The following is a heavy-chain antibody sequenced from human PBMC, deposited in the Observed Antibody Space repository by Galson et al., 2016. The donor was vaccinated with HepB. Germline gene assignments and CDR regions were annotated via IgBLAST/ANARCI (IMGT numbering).Heavy chain of an antibody. CDR2: ISVYNGNT. D-gene: IGHD6-13*01. J-gene: IGHJ6*02. V-gene: IGHV1-18*01. Sequence: QSGAEVKKPGASVKVSCQTSGYSFANYGISWVRRAPGQGLEWMGWISVYNGNTKYAERVQGRVTMTTDTSTSTAYMELRSLRSDDTAVYYCARDLIAATAGGMDVWGQGTTVTVSS. CDR3: ARDLIAATAGGMDV. CDR1: GYSFANYG.